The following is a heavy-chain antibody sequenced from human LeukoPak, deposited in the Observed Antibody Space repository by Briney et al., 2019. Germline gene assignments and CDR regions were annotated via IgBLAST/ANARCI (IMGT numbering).Heavy chain of an antibody. Sequence: GGSLRLSCAASGFTFSTYSMIWVRQAPGKGLEWVAYTSSSGTTIFYADSVKGRFTVSRDNAKNSLYLQMNSLRGEDTAVYYCATDQGALVGGPGSNPAYYYYMDVWGKGTTVTVSS. CDR3: ATDQGALVGGPGSNPAYYYYMDV. CDR1: GFTFSTYS. D-gene: IGHD2-8*02. CDR2: TSSSGTTI. J-gene: IGHJ6*03. V-gene: IGHV3-48*04.